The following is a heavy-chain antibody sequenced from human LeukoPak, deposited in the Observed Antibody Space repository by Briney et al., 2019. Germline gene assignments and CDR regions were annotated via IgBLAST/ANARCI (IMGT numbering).Heavy chain of an antibody. V-gene: IGHV3-72*01. CDR3: SRVVSVAGSDYLDY. Sequence: PGGSLRLSGAASGFTFTDFFMDWVRLTPGKGLEWIGRSRNKARSYSAEYAASVQGRFTISRDESKNSLYLQMNSLKTEDTAVYYCSRVVSVAGSDYLDYWGQGTLVTVSS. CDR2: SRNKARSYSA. J-gene: IGHJ4*02. CDR1: GFTFTDFF. D-gene: IGHD6-19*01.